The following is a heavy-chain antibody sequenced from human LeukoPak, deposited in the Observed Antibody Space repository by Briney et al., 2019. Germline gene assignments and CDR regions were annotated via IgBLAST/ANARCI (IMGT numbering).Heavy chain of an antibody. Sequence: TSETLSLTCTVSGGSISGSSFYWGWVRQPPGKGLEWIGNIYYTGITYYNPSLKSRVTISVDTSKNQFSLKLNSVTAADTAVYYCASPGITTFDYWGQGTLVTVSS. J-gene: IGHJ4*02. V-gene: IGHV4-39*01. CDR1: GGSISGSSFY. CDR3: ASPGITTFDY. D-gene: IGHD3-22*01. CDR2: IYYTGIT.